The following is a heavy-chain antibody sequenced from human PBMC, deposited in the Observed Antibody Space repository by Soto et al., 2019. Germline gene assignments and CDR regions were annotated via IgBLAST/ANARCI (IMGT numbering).Heavy chain of an antibody. CDR3: ARPIEAALYYYSGMDV. V-gene: IGHV1-69*13. Sequence: SVKVSCKASGGTFSSYAISWVRQAPGQGLEWMGGIIPIFGTANYAQKFQGRVTITADESTSTAYMELSSLRSEDTAVYYCARPIEAALYYYSGMDVWGQGPTVPVS. CDR2: IIPIFGTA. CDR1: GGTFSSYA. J-gene: IGHJ6*02.